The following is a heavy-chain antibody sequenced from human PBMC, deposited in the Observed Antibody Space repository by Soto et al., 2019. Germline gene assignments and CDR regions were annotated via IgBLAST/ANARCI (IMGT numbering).Heavy chain of an antibody. Sequence: EVRLVESGGGLVQPGRSLRLSCAASGFSFQNYAMHWVRQVPGKGLEWVSGISWHSGTIGYADSVKGRFTISRDNAKNSRYLKMNSLRAENTAFYYGEKDKLTSTYEYYFDYWGQGPLATVSP. CDR3: EKDKLTSTYEYYFDY. CDR1: GFSFQNYA. V-gene: IGHV3-9*01. J-gene: IGHJ4*02. CDR2: ISWHSGTI. D-gene: IGHD4-4*01.